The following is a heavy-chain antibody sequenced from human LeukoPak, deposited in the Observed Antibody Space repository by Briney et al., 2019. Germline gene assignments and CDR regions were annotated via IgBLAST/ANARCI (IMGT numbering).Heavy chain of an antibody. J-gene: IGHJ4*02. Sequence: PGRSLRLSCAASGFTFSSYAMHWVRQAPGKGLEWVAVISYDGSNKYYADSVKGRFTISRDNSKNTLYLQMNSLRAEDTAVYYCARESQVDFWSGHFDYWGQGTLVTVSS. CDR3: ARESQVDFWSGHFDY. V-gene: IGHV3-30-3*01. D-gene: IGHD3-3*01. CDR2: ISYDGSNK. CDR1: GFTFSSYA.